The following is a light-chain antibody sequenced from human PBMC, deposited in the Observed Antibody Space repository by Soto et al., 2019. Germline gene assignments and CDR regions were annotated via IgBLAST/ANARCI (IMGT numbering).Light chain of an antibody. J-gene: IGKJ5*01. CDR3: QQRHNWPIT. CDR2: DAS. V-gene: IGKV3-11*01. CDR1: QGVSSS. Sequence: ELVLTQSPATLSLSPGERATLSCRASQGVSSSLAWYQQKPGQAPRLLIYDASNRATGIPARFSGSGSGTDFTLTISSLEPEDSAVYYCQQRHNWPITFGQGTRLEIK.